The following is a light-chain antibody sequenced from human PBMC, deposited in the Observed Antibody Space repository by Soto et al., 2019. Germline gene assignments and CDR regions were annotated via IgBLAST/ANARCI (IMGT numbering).Light chain of an antibody. Sequence: DVQMTHSTSSLSACLGDRDTITCRASQTISSWLAWYQQKPGKAPKLLIYKASTLKSGVPSRFSGSGSGTEFTLTISSLQPDDFAPYYCQHSNSYSEAFGEGTKVDIK. J-gene: IGKJ1*01. CDR2: KAS. CDR1: QTISSW. V-gene: IGKV1-5*03. CDR3: QHSNSYSEA.